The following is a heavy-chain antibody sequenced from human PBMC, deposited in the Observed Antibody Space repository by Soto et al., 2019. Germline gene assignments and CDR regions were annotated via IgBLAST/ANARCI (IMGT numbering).Heavy chain of an antibody. D-gene: IGHD3-10*01. CDR2: IYSGGST. V-gene: IGHV3-53*04. CDR1: GFTVSSNY. J-gene: IGHJ6*02. Sequence: EVQLVESGGGLVQPGGSLRLSCAASGFTVSSNYMSWVRQAPGKGLEWVSVIYSGGSTYYADSVKGRFTISRHNSKNTLYLQMNSLRAEDTAVYYCARDRWTMVRGDRGYYGMDVWGQGTTVTVSS. CDR3: ARDRWTMVRGDRGYYGMDV.